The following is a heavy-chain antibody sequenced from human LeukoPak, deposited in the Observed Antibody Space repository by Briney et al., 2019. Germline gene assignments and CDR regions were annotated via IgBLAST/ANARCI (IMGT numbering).Heavy chain of an antibody. D-gene: IGHD6-13*01. J-gene: IGHJ4*02. CDR1: GGSFSRYY. CDR2: INHSGST. V-gene: IGHV4-34*01. Sequence: SETLSLTCAVYGGSFSRYYWSWIRQPPGKGLEWIGEINHSGSTNYNPSLKSRVTISVDTSKNQFSLKLSSVTAADTAVYYCAREGIAAAGTREVYWGQGTLVSVSS. CDR3: AREGIAAAGTREVY.